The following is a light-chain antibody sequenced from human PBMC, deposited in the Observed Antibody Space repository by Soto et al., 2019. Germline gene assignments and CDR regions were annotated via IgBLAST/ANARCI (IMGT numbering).Light chain of an antibody. J-gene: IGKJ1*01. Sequence: EIVLTQFPAALSLSPGEGATLSCRASQSVSSGNLDWYQQKPGQAPRLLIYGTSNRATGIPERFTGSGSGTEFTLTIIRLEREDFEVYYCQQYGTSPKTFGQGTKVDIK. CDR2: GTS. CDR1: QSVSSGN. CDR3: QQYGTSPKT. V-gene: IGKV3-20*01.